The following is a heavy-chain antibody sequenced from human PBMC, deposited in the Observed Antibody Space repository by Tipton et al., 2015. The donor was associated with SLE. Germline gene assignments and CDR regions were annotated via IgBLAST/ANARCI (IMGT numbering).Heavy chain of an antibody. D-gene: IGHD6-13*01. CDR3: ARDRDSSSASAFDI. CDR1: GFTFSSYE. CDR2: ISSSGSTI. Sequence: SLRLSCAASGFTFSSYEMNWVRQAPGKGLEWASYISSSGSTIYYADSVKGRFTISRDNAKNSLYLQMNSLRAEDTAVYYCARDRDSSSASAFDIWGQGTMVTVSS. J-gene: IGHJ3*02. V-gene: IGHV3-48*03.